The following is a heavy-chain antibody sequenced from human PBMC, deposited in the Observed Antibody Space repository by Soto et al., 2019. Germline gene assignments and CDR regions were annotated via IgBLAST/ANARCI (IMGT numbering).Heavy chain of an antibody. V-gene: IGHV3-74*01. CDR2: INSDGSST. Sequence: EVQLVESGGGLVQPGGSLRLSCAASGFTFSSYWMHWVRQAPGKGLVWVSRINSDGSSTSYADSVKGRFTISRDNAKNTLYLQMNSLRAEDTAVYYCARDERMVAAFLGVMGYGMDVWGQGTTVTVSS. CDR1: GFTFSSYW. D-gene: IGHD2-15*01. J-gene: IGHJ6*02. CDR3: ARDERMVAAFLGVMGYGMDV.